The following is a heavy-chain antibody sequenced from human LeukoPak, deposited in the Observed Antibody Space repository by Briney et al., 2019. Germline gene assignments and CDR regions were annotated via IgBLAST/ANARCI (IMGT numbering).Heavy chain of an antibody. J-gene: IGHJ4*02. V-gene: IGHV1-69*01. CDR3: ARGWELLRHFDY. CDR1: GGTFSSYA. Sequence: SVKVSCKASGGTFSSYAISWVRQAPGQGLEWMGGIIPIFGTANYAQKFQGRVTITADESTSTAYMELSSLRSEDTAVYYCARGWELLRHFDYWAREPWSPSPQ. D-gene: IGHD1-26*01. CDR2: IIPIFGTA.